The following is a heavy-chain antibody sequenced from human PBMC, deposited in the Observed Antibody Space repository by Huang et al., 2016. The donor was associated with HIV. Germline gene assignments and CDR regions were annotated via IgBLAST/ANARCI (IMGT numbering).Heavy chain of an antibody. Sequence: QVQLVQSGGEVMQPGASVRVSCKASGYDFGSYGMSWVRQAPGQVLEWMVWIGRDSRDTSSAQKFQGRVTMTTDTSTTTTYMELRSLRSDDTAMYYCARDPYYSNRWKRNDASFLWGQGTMITVSS. CDR1: GYDFGSYG. CDR2: IGRDSRDT. V-gene: IGHV1-18*01. D-gene: IGHD4-4*01. J-gene: IGHJ3*01. CDR3: ARDPYYSNRWKRNDASFL.